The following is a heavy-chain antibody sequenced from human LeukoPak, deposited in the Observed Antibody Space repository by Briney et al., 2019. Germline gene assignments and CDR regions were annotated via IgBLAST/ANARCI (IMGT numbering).Heavy chain of an antibody. D-gene: IGHD6-13*01. J-gene: IGHJ4*02. V-gene: IGHV3-66*01. CDR3: ANEQLVKGGFDY. Sequence: GRSLRLSCTASGFTFGDYAMSWVRQAPGKGLEWVSVIYSGGSTYYADSVKGRFTISRDESKNTLYLQMNSLRAEDTAVYYCANEQLVKGGFDYWGQGTLVTVSS. CDR2: IYSGGST. CDR1: GFTFGDYA.